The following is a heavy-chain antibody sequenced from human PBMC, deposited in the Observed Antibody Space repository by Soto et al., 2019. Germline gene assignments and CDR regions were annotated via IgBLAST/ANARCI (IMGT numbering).Heavy chain of an antibody. CDR1: GFTFGDHG. V-gene: IGHV3-20*04. CDR3: ARARRDYYRYFQD. CDR2: INWNGGST. J-gene: IGHJ1*01. D-gene: IGHD1-26*01. Sequence: DVQLVESGGSVVRPGGSLRLSCAASGFTFGDHGMIWVRQAPGKGLEWVSGINWNGGSTGYVDSVKGRFTISRDNAKNSLYLQMDSLRADDTALYYCARARRDYYRYFQDWGQGTLVTVSS.